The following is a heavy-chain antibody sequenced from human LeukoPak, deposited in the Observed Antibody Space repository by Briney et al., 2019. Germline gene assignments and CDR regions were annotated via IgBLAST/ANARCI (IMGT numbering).Heavy chain of an antibody. CDR1: GGSISSYY. CDR2: INHSGST. J-gene: IGHJ4*02. V-gene: IGHV4-34*01. Sequence: SETLSLTCTVSGGSISSYYWSWIRQPPGKGLEWIGEINHSGSTNYNPSLKSRVTISVDTSKNQFSLKLSSVTAADTAVYYCARQAPMVRGVKNDYWGQGTLVTVSS. D-gene: IGHD3-10*01. CDR3: ARQAPMVRGVKNDY.